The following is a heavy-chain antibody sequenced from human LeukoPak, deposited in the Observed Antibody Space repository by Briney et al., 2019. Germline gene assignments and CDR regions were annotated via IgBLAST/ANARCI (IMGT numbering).Heavy chain of an antibody. D-gene: IGHD4-17*01. CDR2: ISYDGTNK. CDR1: GFTFSTYG. V-gene: IGHV3-30*18. Sequence: GRSLRLSCAASGFTFSTYGLHWVRQAPGKGLEWVAVISYDGTNKYYADSVKGRFTISRDNSKNTLYLQMNSLRAEDTAVYYCAKDRDSDYGDGGFDPWGQGTLVTVSS. CDR3: AKDRDSDYGDGGFDP. J-gene: IGHJ5*02.